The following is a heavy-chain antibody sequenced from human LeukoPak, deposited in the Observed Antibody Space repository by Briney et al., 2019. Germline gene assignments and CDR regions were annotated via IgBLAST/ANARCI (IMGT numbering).Heavy chain of an antibody. CDR1: GFTFSSYE. J-gene: IGHJ4*02. CDR2: ISSSGSTM. CDR3: ATAAPSDY. D-gene: IGHD6-13*01. V-gene: IGHV3-48*03. Sequence: GGSLRLSCAASGFTFSSYEMNWVRQAPGKGLEWVSYISSSGSTMYYADSVKGRFTISRDNAKNSLYLQMNSLRAEDTAVYYCATAAPSDYWGQGTLVTVSS.